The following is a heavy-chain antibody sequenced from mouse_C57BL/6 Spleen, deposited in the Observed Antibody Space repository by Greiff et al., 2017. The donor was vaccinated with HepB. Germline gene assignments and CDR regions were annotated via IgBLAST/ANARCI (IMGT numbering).Heavy chain of an antibody. J-gene: IGHJ3*01. CDR3: ARTGSSHWFAY. V-gene: IGHV1-80*01. Sequence: VQLQQSGAELVKPGASVKISCKASGYAFSSYWMNWVKQRPGKGLEWIGQIYPGDGDTNYNGKFKGKATLTADKPSSTAYMQLSSLTSEDSAVYFCARTGSSHWFAYWGQGTLVTVSA. CDR1: GYAFSSYW. CDR2: IYPGDGDT. D-gene: IGHD1-1*01.